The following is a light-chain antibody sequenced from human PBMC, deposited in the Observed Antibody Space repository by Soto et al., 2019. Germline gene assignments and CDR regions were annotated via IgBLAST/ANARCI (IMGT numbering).Light chain of an antibody. CDR2: DAT. CDR1: QNIRNY. J-gene: IGKJ4*01. V-gene: IGKV1-33*01. Sequence: DIQMTQSPSSLSASVRDSVTITCRASQNIRNYLNWYQQKPGKAPKLLIFDATYLQPGVPSRFSGSGSATDFTFTITTLPPEDIATYYCQHYDNVPLTFGGGTKVDIK. CDR3: QHYDNVPLT.